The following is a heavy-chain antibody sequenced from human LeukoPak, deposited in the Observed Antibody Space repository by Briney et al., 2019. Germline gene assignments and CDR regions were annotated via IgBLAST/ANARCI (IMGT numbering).Heavy chain of an antibody. J-gene: IGHJ4*02. CDR1: GYTFTRYA. V-gene: IGHV1-3*01. Sequence: ASVKVSCKAAGYTFTRYAMHWVRQAPGQRLEWMGWINAGNGNTEYSQKLQGRVTITRDTSASTAYMEPSSLRSEDTAVYYCARDRLTMVRGVADFGYWGQGTLVTVSS. D-gene: IGHD3-10*01. CDR3: ARDRLTMVRGVADFGY. CDR2: INAGNGNT.